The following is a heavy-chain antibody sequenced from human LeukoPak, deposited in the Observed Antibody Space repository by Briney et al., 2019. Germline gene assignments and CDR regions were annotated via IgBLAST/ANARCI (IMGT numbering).Heavy chain of an antibody. J-gene: IGHJ4*02. D-gene: IGHD3-22*01. Sequence: GGSLRLSCAASGFTFSSYAMTWVRQAPGKGLEWVSSISSSSSYIYYADSVKGRFTISRDNAKNSLYLQMNSLRAEDTAVYYCARYDSSGYFDYWGQGTLVTVSS. V-gene: IGHV3-21*04. CDR3: ARYDSSGYFDY. CDR2: ISSSSSYI. CDR1: GFTFSSYA.